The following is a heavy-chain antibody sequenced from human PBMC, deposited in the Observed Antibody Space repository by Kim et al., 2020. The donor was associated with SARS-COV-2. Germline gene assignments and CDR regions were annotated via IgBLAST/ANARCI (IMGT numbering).Heavy chain of an antibody. D-gene: IGHD3-16*01. J-gene: IGHJ4*02. V-gene: IGHV1-3*01. CDR2: GNGNT. Sequence: GNGNTIYSQKFQGRVTFTTDTSESTAYMELSFLRSEDSAVYYCLGGFYFDYWGQGTLVTVSS. CDR3: LGGFYFDY.